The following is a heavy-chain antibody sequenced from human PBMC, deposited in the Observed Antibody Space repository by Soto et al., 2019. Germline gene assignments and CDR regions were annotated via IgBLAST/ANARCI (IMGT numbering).Heavy chain of an antibody. CDR2: IYYSGIT. V-gene: IGHV4-39*07. Sequence: PSETLSLTCTVSGGSIGSTSYFWGWIRQPPGKGLEWIASIYYSGITYYNPSLKSRVTISVDLSKNQFSLRLSSVTTADTALYYCARTTAVPNTLRSRYFFDYWGQGTLVTVSS. CDR1: GGSIGSTSYF. J-gene: IGHJ4*02. CDR3: ARTTAVPNTLRSRYFFDY. D-gene: IGHD4-17*01.